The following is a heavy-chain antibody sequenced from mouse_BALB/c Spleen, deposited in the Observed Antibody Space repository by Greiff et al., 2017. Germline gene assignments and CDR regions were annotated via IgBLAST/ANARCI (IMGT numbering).Heavy chain of an antibody. CDR1: GYTFTSYW. CDR2: IDPYDSET. CDR3: SRGGSCSYWYFDV. D-gene: IGHD1-1*02. J-gene: IGHJ1*01. Sequence: VQLQQPGAELVRPGASVKLSCKASGYTFTSYWMHWVKQRPEQGLEWIGRIDPYDSETHYNQKFKDKAILTVDKSSSTAYMQLSSLTSEDSAVYYCSRGGSCSYWYFDVWGAGTTVTVAS. V-gene: IGHV1-52*01.